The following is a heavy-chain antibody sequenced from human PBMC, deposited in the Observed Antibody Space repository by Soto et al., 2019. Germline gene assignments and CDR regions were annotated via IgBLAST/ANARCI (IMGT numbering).Heavy chain of an antibody. D-gene: IGHD2-8*01. J-gene: IGHJ3*02. Sequence: ASMKGSRKVSGYTPTEFFMHLGGPAPGKGLEWMGGFDPEDGETIYAQKFQGRVTMTEDTSTDTAYMELSSLRSEDTAVYYCATNLRQWSYGGAFDIWGQGTMVTVSS. V-gene: IGHV1-24*01. CDR1: GYTPTEFF. CDR3: ATNLRQWSYGGAFDI. CDR2: FDPEDGET.